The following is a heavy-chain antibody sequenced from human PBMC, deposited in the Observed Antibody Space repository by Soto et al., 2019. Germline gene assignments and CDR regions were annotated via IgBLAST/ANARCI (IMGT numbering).Heavy chain of an antibody. V-gene: IGHV4-39*01. CDR3: ARHPKPEDYVWGSYRRSYYYYYGMDV. CDR2: IYYSGST. D-gene: IGHD3-16*02. J-gene: IGHJ6*02. Sequence: SDTLSLTSTVSGGSISSSSYYWGWIRQPPGKGLEWIGSIYYSGSTYYNPSLKSRVTISVDTSKNQFSLKLSSVTAADTAVYYCARHPKPEDYVWGSYRRSYYYYYGMDVWGQGTTVTVSS. CDR1: GGSISSSSYY.